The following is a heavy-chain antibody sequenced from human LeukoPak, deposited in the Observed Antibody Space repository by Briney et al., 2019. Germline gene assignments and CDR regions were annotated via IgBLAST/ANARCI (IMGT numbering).Heavy chain of an antibody. Sequence: SGGSLRLSCAASGFTFSIYAMSWVRQAPGKGLEWVSSISGSGSDTYYAGSVKGRFTISRDTSRNTLYLQMNGLRAEDTAMYYCAKTYCSTTRCLSWGNDYWGQGTLVTVSS. CDR1: GFTFSIYA. J-gene: IGHJ4*02. V-gene: IGHV3-23*01. CDR2: ISGSGSDT. CDR3: AKTYCSTTRCLSWGNDY. D-gene: IGHD2-2*01.